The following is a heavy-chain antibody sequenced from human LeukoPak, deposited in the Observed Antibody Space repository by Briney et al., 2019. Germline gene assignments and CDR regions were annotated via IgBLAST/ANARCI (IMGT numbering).Heavy chain of an antibody. Sequence: PSETLSLTCAVYGGSFSGYYWSWIRQPPGKGLEWIGEINRSGSTNYNPSLKSRVTISVDTSKNQFSLKLSSVTAADTAVYYCARGRGNQRWLHPTGWFDPWGQGTLVTVSS. CDR3: ARGRGNQRWLHPTGWFDP. V-gene: IGHV4-34*01. D-gene: IGHD5-24*01. CDR2: INRSGST. CDR1: GGSFSGYY. J-gene: IGHJ5*02.